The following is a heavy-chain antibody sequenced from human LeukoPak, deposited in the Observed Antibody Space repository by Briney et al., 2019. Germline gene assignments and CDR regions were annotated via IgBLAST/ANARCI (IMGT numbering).Heavy chain of an antibody. J-gene: IGHJ4*02. CDR1: GYTFTSYD. CDR2: MNPNSGNT. CDR3: ARPYYDILTGCYYFDY. Sequence: ASVKVSCKASGYTFTSYDINWVRPATGQGLEWMGWMNPNSGNTGYAQKFQGRVTMTRNTSISTAYMELSSLRSEDTAVYYCARPYYDILTGCYYFDYWGQGPLVTVSS. V-gene: IGHV1-8*01. D-gene: IGHD3-9*01.